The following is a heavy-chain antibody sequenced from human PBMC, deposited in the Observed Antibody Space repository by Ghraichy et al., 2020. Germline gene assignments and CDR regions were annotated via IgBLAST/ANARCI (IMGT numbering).Heavy chain of an antibody. J-gene: IGHJ4*02. CDR2: INHSGST. D-gene: IGHD4-17*01. V-gene: IGHV4-34*01. Sequence: SETLSLTCAVYGGSFSGYYWSWIRQPPGKGLEWIGEINHSGSTNYNPSLKSRVTISVDTSKNQFSLKLSSVTAADTAVYYCARRTPRIYGDYSRFDYWGQGTLVTVSS. CDR3: ARRTPRIYGDYSRFDY. CDR1: GGSFSGYY.